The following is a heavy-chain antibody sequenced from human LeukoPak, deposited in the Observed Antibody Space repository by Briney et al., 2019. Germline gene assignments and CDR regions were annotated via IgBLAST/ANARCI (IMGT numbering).Heavy chain of an antibody. CDR3: ARLIHYDSSGYLDY. Sequence: QPGGSLRLSCAASGFTFSSYWMSWVRQAPGKGLEWVANIKQDGSEKYYVDSVKGRFTISRDNAKNSLYLQMNSLRAEDTAVYYCARLIHYDSSGYLDYWGQGSLVTVSS. V-gene: IGHV3-7*01. J-gene: IGHJ4*02. D-gene: IGHD3-22*01. CDR2: IKQDGSEK. CDR1: GFTFSSYW.